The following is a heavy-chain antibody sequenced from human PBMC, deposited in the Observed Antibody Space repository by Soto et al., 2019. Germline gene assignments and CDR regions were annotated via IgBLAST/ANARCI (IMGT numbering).Heavy chain of an antibody. V-gene: IGHV4-31*03. CDR1: GGSINSGAYY. CDR2: IHYTGRT. Sequence: SETLSLTCSVSGGSINSGAYYWSWIRHYPGKGREWIGYIHYTGRTYYNPSLESRATISVDTSKKHFSLKLSSVAAADTAVYYCARVSATGTRWFDPWGQGTLVTVSS. CDR3: ARVSATGTRWFDP. D-gene: IGHD6-13*01. J-gene: IGHJ5*02.